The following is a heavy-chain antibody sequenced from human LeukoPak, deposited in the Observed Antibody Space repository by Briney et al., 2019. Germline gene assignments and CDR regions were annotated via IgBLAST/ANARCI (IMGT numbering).Heavy chain of an antibody. V-gene: IGHV3-33*01. CDR3: AQGAVAGQFDY. Sequence: PGRSLRLSCAASGFTFSSYGMHWVRQAPGKGLEWVAVIWYDGSNKYYADSVKSRFTISRDNSKNTLYLQMNSLRAEDTAVYYCAQGAVAGQFDYWGQGTLVTVSS. CDR1: GFTFSSYG. D-gene: IGHD6-19*01. CDR2: IWYDGSNK. J-gene: IGHJ4*02.